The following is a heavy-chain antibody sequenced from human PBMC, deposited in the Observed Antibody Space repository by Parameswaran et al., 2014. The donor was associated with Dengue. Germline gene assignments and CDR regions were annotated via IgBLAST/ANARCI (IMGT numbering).Heavy chain of an antibody. J-gene: IGHJ4*02. D-gene: IGHD2-21*01. V-gene: IGHV3-33*01. CDR3: ARVGANMVIPYFDY. CDR2: IWYDGSNK. Sequence: PGKGLEWVAVIWYDGSNKYYADSVKGRFTISRDNSKNTLYLQMNSLRAEDTAVYYCARVGANMVIPYFDYWGQGTLVTVSS.